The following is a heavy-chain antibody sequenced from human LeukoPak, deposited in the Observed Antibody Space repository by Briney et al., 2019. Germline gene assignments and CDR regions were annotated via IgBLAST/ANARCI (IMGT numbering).Heavy chain of an antibody. D-gene: IGHD6-13*01. Sequence: GGSLRLSCAASGFTFSSYSMNWVRQAPGKGLEWVSSISSSSSCIYYADSVKGRFTISRDNAKNSLYLQMNSLRAEDTAVYYCAREMAAAAAPIDYWGQGTLVTVSS. CDR1: GFTFSSYS. CDR2: ISSSSSCI. CDR3: AREMAAAAAPIDY. J-gene: IGHJ4*02. V-gene: IGHV3-21*01.